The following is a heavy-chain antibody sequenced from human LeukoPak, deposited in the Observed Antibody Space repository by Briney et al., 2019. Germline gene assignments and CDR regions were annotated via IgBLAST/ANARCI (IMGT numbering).Heavy chain of an antibody. CDR3: ASHYYDSSGYFPFDY. V-gene: IGHV4-31*03. Sequence: PSETLSLTCTVSGGSIGSGGYSWSWIRQHPGKGLEWIGYIYYSGSTYYNPSLKSRVTISVDTSKNQFSLKLSSVTAADTAVYYCASHYYDSSGYFPFDYWGQGTLVTVSS. J-gene: IGHJ4*02. D-gene: IGHD3-22*01. CDR1: GGSIGSGGYS. CDR2: IYYSGST.